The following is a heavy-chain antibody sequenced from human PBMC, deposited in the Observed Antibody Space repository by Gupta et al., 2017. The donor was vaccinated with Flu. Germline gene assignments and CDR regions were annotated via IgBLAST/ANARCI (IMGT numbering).Heavy chain of an antibody. Sequence: KGLEWVSAISGSGGSTYYADSVKGRFTISRDNSKNTLYLQMNSLRAEDTAVYYCAKALRQDIVVVPAAYIDYWGQGTLVTVSS. CDR3: AKALRQDIVVVPAAYIDY. J-gene: IGHJ4*02. V-gene: IGHV3-23*01. D-gene: IGHD2-2*01. CDR2: ISGSGGST.